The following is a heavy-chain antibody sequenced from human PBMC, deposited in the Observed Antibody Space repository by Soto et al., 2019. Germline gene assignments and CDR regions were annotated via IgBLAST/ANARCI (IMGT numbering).Heavy chain of an antibody. V-gene: IGHV3-13*05. CDR1: GFSFRDYD. CDR3: AKDRESGNGRNPLDF. Sequence: EVQLVESGGGSVQPGESLRLSCAASGFSFRDYDMHWVRQRKGKGLEWVSALGAARDPYYVGSVKGRFTISRDNSKNTLYLQMNRLRAEDAAVYYCAKDRESGNGRNPLDFWGQGALVTVSS. D-gene: IGHD3-10*01. CDR2: LGAARDP. J-gene: IGHJ4*02.